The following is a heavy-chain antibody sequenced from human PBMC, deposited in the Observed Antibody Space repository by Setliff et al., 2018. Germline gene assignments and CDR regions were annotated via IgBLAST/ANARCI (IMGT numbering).Heavy chain of an antibody. V-gene: IGHV3-11*01. CDR3: SAVLNGDYFDY. J-gene: IGHJ4*02. Sequence: GGSLRLSCAASGFSFSDLYISWIRQAPGKGLEWVSYISASGASKYYTDSVKGRFTISRDNGKNSLSLQMNSLKIEDTAVYYCSAVLNGDYFDYWGQGTLVTVSS. CDR2: ISASGASK. D-gene: IGHD4-17*01. CDR1: GFSFSDLY.